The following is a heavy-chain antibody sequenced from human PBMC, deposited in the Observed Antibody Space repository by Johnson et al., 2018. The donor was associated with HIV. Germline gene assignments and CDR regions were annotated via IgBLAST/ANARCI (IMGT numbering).Heavy chain of an antibody. D-gene: IGHD2-15*01. CDR2: IRYDGNNE. V-gene: IGHV3-30*02. CDR1: GFTFSNYG. J-gene: IGHJ3*02. Sequence: QVQLVESGGGVVQPGGSLRLSCAASGFTFSNYGMHWVRQAPGKGLKWVAFIRYDGNNEYYAGSVKGRFTISRDNSKNTLYLQMNNLRTDDTAVYYCAKERNSIVVLVAATPRRDFDMWGQGTMVTVSS. CDR3: AKERNSIVVLVAATPRRDFDM.